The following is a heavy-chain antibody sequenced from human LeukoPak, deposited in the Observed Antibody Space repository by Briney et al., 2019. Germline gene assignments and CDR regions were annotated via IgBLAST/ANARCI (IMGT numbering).Heavy chain of an antibody. CDR3: ATFSGNYVFDY. D-gene: IGHD1-26*01. Sequence: PSETLSLTCSVSGGSINRSSKYWGWIRQSPGKGLEWIGCVYYSGSTDYNSSLKSRVTISVDTSKNHFSLKLSSVTAADTAVYYCATFSGNYVFDYWGQGTRVTVSS. CDR1: GGSINRSSKY. J-gene: IGHJ4*02. V-gene: IGHV4-39*02. CDR2: VYYSGST.